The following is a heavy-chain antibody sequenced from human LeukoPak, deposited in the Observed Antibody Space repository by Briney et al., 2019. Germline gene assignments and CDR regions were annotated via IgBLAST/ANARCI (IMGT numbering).Heavy chain of an antibody. Sequence: ASVKVSCKASGGTFSSYAISWVRQAPGQGLERMGGIIPIFGTANYAQKFQGRVTITADESTSTAYMELSSLRSEDTAVYYCARRGVPNWGQPGFDPWGQGTLVTVSS. CDR2: IIPIFGTA. CDR1: GGTFSSYA. J-gene: IGHJ5*02. V-gene: IGHV1-69*13. CDR3: ARRGVPNWGQPGFDP. D-gene: IGHD7-27*01.